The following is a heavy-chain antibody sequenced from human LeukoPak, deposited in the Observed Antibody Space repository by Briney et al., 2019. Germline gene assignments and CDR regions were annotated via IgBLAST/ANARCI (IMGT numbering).Heavy chain of an antibody. Sequence: QPGGSLRLSCAASGFTFSSFDMNWVRQAPGKGLEWVSYISSSGRSVYYADSVKGRFTISRDNAKNSLYLQMNSLRAEDTAVYYCARDYGGNPGYWGQGTLVTVSS. D-gene: IGHD4-23*01. CDR2: ISSSGRSV. CDR3: ARDYGGNPGY. J-gene: IGHJ4*02. CDR1: GFTFSSFD. V-gene: IGHV3-48*03.